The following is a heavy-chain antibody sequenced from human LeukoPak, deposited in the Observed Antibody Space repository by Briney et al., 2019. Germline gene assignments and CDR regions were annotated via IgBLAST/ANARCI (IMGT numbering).Heavy chain of an antibody. V-gene: IGHV1-18*04. Sequence: GASVKVSCKPSGFTFTSSAITWVRQAPGQGLEWMGWISVYSGKTRYAQKFQGRITMTRDTSTSTVYMELSSLRSEDTAVYYCARCLSYGPHGAFDIWGQGTMVTVSS. J-gene: IGHJ3*02. CDR1: GFTFTSSA. CDR3: ARCLSYGPHGAFDI. D-gene: IGHD5-18*01. CDR2: ISVYSGKT.